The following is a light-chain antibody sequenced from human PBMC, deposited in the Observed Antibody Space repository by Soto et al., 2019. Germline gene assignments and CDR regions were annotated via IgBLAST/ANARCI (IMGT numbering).Light chain of an antibody. CDR1: QSVSSSY. CDR3: QQYNNWPPIP. Sequence: EIVVTQSPCTLSLSPGERATLSCRASQSVSSSYLAWYQQKPGQAPRLLIYDASNRATGIPARFSGSGSGTDFTLTISSLEPEDFAVYYCQQYNNWPPIPFGQGTRLEN. V-gene: IGKV3-20*01. CDR2: DAS. J-gene: IGKJ5*01.